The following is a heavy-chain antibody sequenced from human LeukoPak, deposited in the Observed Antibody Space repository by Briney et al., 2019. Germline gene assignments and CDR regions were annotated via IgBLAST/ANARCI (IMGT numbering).Heavy chain of an antibody. Sequence: GGSLRLSCAASGFTFSSYWMSWVRQAPGKGLEWVANIKQDGSEKYYVDSVKGRFTISRDNSKNTLYLQMNSLRAEDTAVYYCARLGEKADFDYWGQGTLVTVSS. CDR2: IKQDGSEK. D-gene: IGHD3-16*01. J-gene: IGHJ4*02. CDR1: GFTFSSYW. CDR3: ARLGEKADFDY. V-gene: IGHV3-7*01.